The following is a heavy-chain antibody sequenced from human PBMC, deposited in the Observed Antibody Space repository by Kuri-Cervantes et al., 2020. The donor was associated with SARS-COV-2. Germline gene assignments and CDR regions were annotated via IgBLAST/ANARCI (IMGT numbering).Heavy chain of an antibody. CDR2: INHSGST. CDR3: ARDLHYYDSSGYYD. CDR1: GGSFSGYY. J-gene: IGHJ4*02. Sequence: ESLKISCAVHGGSFSGYYWSWIRQPPGKGLEWIGEINHSGSTNYNPSLKSRVTIPVDTSKNQFSLKLSSVTAADTAVYYCARDLHYYDSSGYYDWGQGTLVTVSS. D-gene: IGHD3-22*01. V-gene: IGHV4-34*01.